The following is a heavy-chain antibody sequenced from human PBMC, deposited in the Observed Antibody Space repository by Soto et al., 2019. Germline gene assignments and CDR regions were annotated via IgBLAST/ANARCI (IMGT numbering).Heavy chain of an antibody. J-gene: IGHJ4*02. CDR1: GYTFTIYA. V-gene: IGHV1-3*01. CDR3: ARSRVSGWYKIFDY. D-gene: IGHD6-19*01. Sequence: ASVKVSCTASGYTFTIYAMHWVRQAPGQRLEWMGWINAGNGNTKYSQKFQGRATITRDTSASTAYMELSSLRSEDTAVYYCARSRVSGWYKIFDYWGQGTLVTV. CDR2: INAGNGNT.